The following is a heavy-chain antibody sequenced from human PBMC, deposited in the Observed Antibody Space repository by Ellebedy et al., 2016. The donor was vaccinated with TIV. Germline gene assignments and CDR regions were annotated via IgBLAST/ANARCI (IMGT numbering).Heavy chain of an antibody. V-gene: IGHV4-59*01. J-gene: IGHJ5*02. D-gene: IGHD6-6*01. CDR2: IYYSGST. CDR3: ARGPSAANWFDP. CDR1: GGSISSYY. Sequence: SETLSLXXAVSGGSISSYYWSWIRQPPGKGLEWIGYIYYSGSTNYNPSLKSRVTISVDTSKNQFSLKLSSVTAADTAVYYCARGPSAANWFDPWGQGTLVTVSS.